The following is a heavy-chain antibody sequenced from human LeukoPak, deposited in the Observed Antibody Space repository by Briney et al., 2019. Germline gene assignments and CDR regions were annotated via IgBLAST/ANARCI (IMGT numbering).Heavy chain of an antibody. V-gene: IGHV3-7*01. CDR2: IKQDGSKK. CDR3: ARGWYYDFWITY. CDR1: GFTFSSYC. J-gene: IGHJ4*02. D-gene: IGHD3-3*01. Sequence: GGSLRLSCAASGFTFSSYCMSWVRQAPGKGLEWVANIKQDGSKKYYVDSVKCRFTISRDNAKNSLYLQMNSLRAEDTAVYYCARGWYYDFWITYWGQGTLVTVSS.